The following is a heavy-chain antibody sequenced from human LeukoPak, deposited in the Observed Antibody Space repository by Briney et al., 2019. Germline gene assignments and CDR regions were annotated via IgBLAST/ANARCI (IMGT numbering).Heavy chain of an antibody. CDR3: AGSPPGTFYFDY. CDR1: GFTFSSYS. J-gene: IGHJ4*02. Sequence: GGSLRLSCAASGFTFSSYSMNWVRQAPRKGLEWVSSISSSSSYIYYADSVKGRFTISRDNAKNSLYLQMNSLRAEDTAVYYCAGSPPGTFYFDYWGQGTLVTVSS. CDR2: ISSSSSYI. D-gene: IGHD3-16*01. V-gene: IGHV3-21*01.